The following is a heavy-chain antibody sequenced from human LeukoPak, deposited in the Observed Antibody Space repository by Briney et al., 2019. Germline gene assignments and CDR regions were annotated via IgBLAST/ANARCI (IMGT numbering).Heavy chain of an antibody. CDR2: IWYDGSNK. D-gene: IGHD1-20*01. V-gene: IGHV3-33*01. Sequence: GGSLRLSCAASGFTFSSYGMHWVRQAPGKGLEWVAVIWYDGSNKYYADSVKGRFTISRDNAKNSLYLQMNSLRAEDTAVYYCARDLTGTWAFDIWGQGTMVTVSS. J-gene: IGHJ3*02. CDR1: GFTFSSYG. CDR3: ARDLTGTWAFDI.